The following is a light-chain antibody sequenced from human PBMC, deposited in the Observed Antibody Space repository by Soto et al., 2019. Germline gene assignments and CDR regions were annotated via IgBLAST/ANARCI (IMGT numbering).Light chain of an antibody. CDR1: QSVTSSY. CDR3: QQYGSSSSWT. V-gene: IGKV3-20*01. CDR2: GAS. Sequence: EIVLTQSPGTLSLSPGERATLSSRASQSVTSSYLAWYQQKPGQAPRLLIYGASSRATGIPDRFSGSGSVTDFTLTINRLEREDFAVYYCQQYGSSSSWTFGQGTKVDFK. J-gene: IGKJ1*01.